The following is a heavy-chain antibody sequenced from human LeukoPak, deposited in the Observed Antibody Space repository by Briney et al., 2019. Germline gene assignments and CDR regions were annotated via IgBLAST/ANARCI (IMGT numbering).Heavy chain of an antibody. CDR2: INHSGNA. D-gene: IGHD4-17*01. Sequence: SETLSLTCAVSGGSFSGYYWTWIRQPPGKGLEWIGEINHSGNANYNPSLTSRVTISLDMSENHFSLKLTSVTAADTAVYYCARGQGTVTTHWGQGTLVTVSS. CDR1: GGSFSGYY. J-gene: IGHJ4*02. CDR3: ARGQGTVTTH. V-gene: IGHV4-34*01.